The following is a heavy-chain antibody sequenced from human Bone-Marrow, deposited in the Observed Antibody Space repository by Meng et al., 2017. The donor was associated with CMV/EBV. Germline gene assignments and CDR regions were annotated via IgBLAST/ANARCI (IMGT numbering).Heavy chain of an antibody. D-gene: IGHD2-21*01. Sequence: ASVKVSCKASGYTFTSYGISWVRQAPGQGLEWMGWISAYNGNTNYAQKLQGRVTMTTDTSTSTAYMELRSLRSEDTAVYYCATYSNCGGDCPPTFYYWGQGPLVPVSS. CDR2: ISAYNGNT. J-gene: IGHJ4*02. V-gene: IGHV1-18*01. CDR3: ATYSNCGGDCPPTFYY. CDR1: GYTFTSYG.